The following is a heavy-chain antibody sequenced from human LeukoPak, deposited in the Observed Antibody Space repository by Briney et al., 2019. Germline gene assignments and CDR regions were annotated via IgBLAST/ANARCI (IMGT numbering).Heavy chain of an antibody. J-gene: IGHJ4*02. V-gene: IGHV3-48*01. Sequence: SGGSLRLSCAASGFTFSAYNMIWVRQAPGKGLEWLSYISGSSSAIYYADSVQGRFTISRDNAKNSLSLQMNSLRTEDTAVYYCANERGYNYGYSFDYWGQGTLVTVSS. CDR3: ANERGYNYGYSFDY. D-gene: IGHD5-18*01. CDR1: GFTFSAYN. CDR2: ISGSSSAI.